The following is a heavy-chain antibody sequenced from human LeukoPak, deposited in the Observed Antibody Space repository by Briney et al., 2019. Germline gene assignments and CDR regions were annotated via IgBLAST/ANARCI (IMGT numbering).Heavy chain of an antibody. V-gene: IGHV3-20*04. D-gene: IGHD3-10*01. CDR2: INWNGGST. CDR1: GFTFDDYG. J-gene: IGHJ6*03. Sequence: GSLRLSCAASGFTFDDYGMSWVRQAPGKGLEWVSGINWNGGSTGYADSVKGRFTISRDNAKNSLYLQMNSLRAEDTAVYYCASFNGAYYYYYMDVRGKGTTVTISS. CDR3: ASFNGAYYYYYMDV.